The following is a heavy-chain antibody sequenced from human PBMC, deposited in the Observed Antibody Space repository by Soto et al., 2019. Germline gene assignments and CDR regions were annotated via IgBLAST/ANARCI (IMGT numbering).Heavy chain of an antibody. Sequence: WGSLRLSCAASGFTFSSYEMNWVRQAPGKGLEWVSYISSSGSTIYYADSVKGRFTISRDNAKNSLYLQMNSLRAEDTAVYYCARWSMVRGIITHYGMDVWGQGTTVTVSS. V-gene: IGHV3-48*03. CDR2: ISSSGSTI. J-gene: IGHJ6*02. CDR1: GFTFSSYE. CDR3: ARWSMVRGIITHYGMDV. D-gene: IGHD3-10*01.